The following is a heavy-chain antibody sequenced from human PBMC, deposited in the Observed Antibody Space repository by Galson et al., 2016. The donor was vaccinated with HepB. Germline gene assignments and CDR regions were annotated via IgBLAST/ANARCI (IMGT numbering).Heavy chain of an antibody. CDR3: AKDRTTVTSLSDGFDV. J-gene: IGHJ3*01. Sequence: DSVRGRFTISGDNSKNTLYLQMNSLRDDDTALYYCAKDRTTVTSLSDGFDVWGQGTLVSVSS. D-gene: IGHD4-17*01. V-gene: IGHV3-30*02.